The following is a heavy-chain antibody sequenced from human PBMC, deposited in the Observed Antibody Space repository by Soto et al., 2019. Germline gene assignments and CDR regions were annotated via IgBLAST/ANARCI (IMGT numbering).Heavy chain of an antibody. V-gene: IGHV1-69*13. D-gene: IGHD5-18*01. CDR2: IIPIFGTA. CDR1: GGTFSSYA. J-gene: IGHJ6*02. Sequence: SVKVSCKASGGTFSSYAISWVRQAPGQGLEWMGGIIPIFGTANYAQKFQGRVTITADESTSTAYMELSSLRSEDTAVYYCARDLDSYGYSLYYYGMDVWGQGTTVTVSS. CDR3: ARDLDSYGYSLYYYGMDV.